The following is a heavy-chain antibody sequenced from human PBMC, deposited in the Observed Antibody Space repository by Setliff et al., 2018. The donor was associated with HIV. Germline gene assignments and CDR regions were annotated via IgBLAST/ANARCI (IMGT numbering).Heavy chain of an antibody. J-gene: IGHJ4*02. CDR2: ISSSTRYI. CDR1: GFTFSSYS. V-gene: IGHV3-21*04. Sequence: PGGSLRLSCAASGFTFSSYSMNWVRQAPGKGLEWVSCISSSTRYIYYADSVKGRFTISRDGAKKSLYLQMNSLRADDTAFYYCARGHSGYDWGGAFDYWGQGTLVTVSS. CDR3: ARGHSGYDWGGAFDY. D-gene: IGHD5-12*01.